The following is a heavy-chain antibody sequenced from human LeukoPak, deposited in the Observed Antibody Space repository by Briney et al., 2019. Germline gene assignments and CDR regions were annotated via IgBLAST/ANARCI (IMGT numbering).Heavy chain of an antibody. V-gene: IGHV1-24*01. CDR3: ATDYGYSYGEEFDY. J-gene: IGHJ4*02. CDR2: FDPEDGET. D-gene: IGHD5-18*01. Sequence: ASVTVSCTVSGYTLTELSTHWVRQAPGKGLEWMGGFDPEDGETIYAQKFQGRVTMTEDTSTDTAYMELSSLRSEDTAVYYCATDYGYSYGEEFDYWGQGTLVTVSS. CDR1: GYTLTELS.